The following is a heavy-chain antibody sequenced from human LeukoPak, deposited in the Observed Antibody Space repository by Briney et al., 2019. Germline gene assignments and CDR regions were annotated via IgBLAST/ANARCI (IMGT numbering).Heavy chain of an antibody. CDR3: ATWPGGWYGEDS. V-gene: IGHV3-53*01. D-gene: IGHD6-19*01. CDR1: GFTVSSNF. J-gene: IGHJ4*02. Sequence: GGSLRLSCAASGFTVSSNFMSWVRQAPGKGLEWVSVIYGGGSTYYADSVKGRFTISRDTSKNMLHLQMNSLRAEDTAVYYCATWPGGWYGEDSWGQGTLVTVSS. CDR2: IYGGGST.